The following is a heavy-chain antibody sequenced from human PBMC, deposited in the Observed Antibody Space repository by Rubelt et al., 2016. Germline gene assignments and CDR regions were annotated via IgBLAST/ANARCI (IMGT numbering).Heavy chain of an antibody. J-gene: IGHJ4*02. Sequence: QVQLVQSGAEVKKPGASVKVSCKASGYPFTSYGISWVRQAPGQGLEWMGWISAYNGNTNYAQKRPGRVTMTTDTSTSTAYMELRSLRSDDTAVYYCARDVGGNSVLYYFDYWGQGTLVTVSS. V-gene: IGHV1-18*01. CDR1: GYPFTSYG. CDR3: ARDVGGNSVLYYFDY. D-gene: IGHD4-23*01. CDR2: ISAYNGNT.